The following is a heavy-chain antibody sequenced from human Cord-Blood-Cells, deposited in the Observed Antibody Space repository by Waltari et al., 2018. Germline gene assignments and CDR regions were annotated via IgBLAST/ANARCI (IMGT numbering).Heavy chain of an antibody. J-gene: IGHJ6*03. V-gene: IGHV4-38-2*02. CDR3: ARGNSMDV. Sequence: QVQLQESGPGLVKPSETLSLTCTVSGYSISSGYYWGWIRQPPGKGLEWIGGSYHSRSTYYNPTLKSRVTISVDTAKNQFSLMLSSVTAADTAVYYCARGNSMDVWGKGTTVTVSS. CDR2: SYHSRST. CDR1: GYSISSGYY.